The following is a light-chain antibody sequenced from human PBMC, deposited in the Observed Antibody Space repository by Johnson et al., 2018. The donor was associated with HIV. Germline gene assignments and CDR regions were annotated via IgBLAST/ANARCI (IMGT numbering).Light chain of an antibody. Sequence: QSVLTQPPSVSAAPGQKVTISCSGSSSTIGNNFVSWYQVLPGTAPKLLIYKDNERPSGIPDRFYGSKSGTSATLDITRLQTGDEADYYCGTWDNSLSTGGVFGTGTKVTVL. V-gene: IGLV1-51*02. CDR3: GTWDNSLSTGGV. J-gene: IGLJ1*01. CDR2: KDN. CDR1: SSTIGNNF.